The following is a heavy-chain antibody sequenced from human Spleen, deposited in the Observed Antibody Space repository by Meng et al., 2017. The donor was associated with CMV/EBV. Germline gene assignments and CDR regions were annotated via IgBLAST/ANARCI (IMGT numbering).Heavy chain of an antibody. V-gene: IGHV3-30-3*01. CDR2: VSNDGINK. D-gene: IGHD3-22*01. CDR1: GFTFRSDV. J-gene: IGHJ4*02. Sequence: SGFTFRSDVMRWVRQAPGKGLEWVAAVSNDGINKQNADSVKGRFTISRDNSKNTLYLQMNSLRPEDTALYYCAREGASSGYFGYFDYWGQGTLVTVSS. CDR3: AREGASSGYFGYFDY.